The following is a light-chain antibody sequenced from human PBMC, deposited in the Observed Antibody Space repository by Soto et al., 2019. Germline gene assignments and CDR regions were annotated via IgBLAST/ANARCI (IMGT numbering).Light chain of an antibody. CDR1: QGISND. CDR2: AAS. V-gene: IGKV1-6*01. CDR3: LQDYNKPYT. Sequence: AIQMTQSPSSLSASVGDRVTITCRASQGISNDLGWYQQKPGKAPKLLIYAASSLQSGVPSRFSCSGSGTDFTLSISSLQPADCATYYCLQDYNKPYTFGQGTELAIK. J-gene: IGKJ2*01.